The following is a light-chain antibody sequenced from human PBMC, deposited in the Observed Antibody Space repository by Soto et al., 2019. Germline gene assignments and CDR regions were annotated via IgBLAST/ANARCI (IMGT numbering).Light chain of an antibody. CDR1: QSISSY. J-gene: IGKJ2*01. CDR3: QQSYSTPMYT. CDR2: AAS. V-gene: IGKV1-39*01. Sequence: DIQMTQSPSSLSASVGDRVTITCRASQSISSYLNWYQQKPGKAPQLLIYAASSLQSGVPSRFSGSGSGTDFTLTISSLQPEDFVTYYCQQSYSTPMYTFGQGTKLEIK.